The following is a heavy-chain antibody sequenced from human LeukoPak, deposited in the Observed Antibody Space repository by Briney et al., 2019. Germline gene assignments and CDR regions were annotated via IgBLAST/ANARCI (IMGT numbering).Heavy chain of an antibody. CDR2: IYYSGST. V-gene: IGHV4-59*01. CDR1: GGSISSYY. J-gene: IGHJ3*02. CDR3: ARVRGLGAFDI. Sequence: SETLSLTCTVSGGSISSYYWSWIRQPPGKGLEWIGYIYYSGSTNYNPSLKSRVTISVDTSKNQFSLKLSSVTATDTAVYYCARVRGLGAFDIWGQGTMVTVSS. D-gene: IGHD3-10*01.